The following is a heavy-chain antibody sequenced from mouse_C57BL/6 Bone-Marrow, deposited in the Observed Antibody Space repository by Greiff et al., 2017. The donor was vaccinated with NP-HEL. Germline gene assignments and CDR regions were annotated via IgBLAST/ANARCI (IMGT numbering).Heavy chain of an antibody. CDR3: ATSYYGSSYWYFDV. Sequence: QVQLQQSGPGLVQPSQSLSITCTVSGFSLTSYGVHWVRQSPGKGLEWLGVIWSGGSTDYNAAFISRLSISKDNSTSQVFLKMNSRQADDTAIYYCATSYYGSSYWYFDVWGTGTTVTVSS. V-gene: IGHV2-2*01. D-gene: IGHD1-1*01. CDR1: GFSLTSYG. J-gene: IGHJ1*03. CDR2: IWSGGST.